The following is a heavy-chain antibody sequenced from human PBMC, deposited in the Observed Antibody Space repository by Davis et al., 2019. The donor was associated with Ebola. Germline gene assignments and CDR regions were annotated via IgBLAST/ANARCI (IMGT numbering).Heavy chain of an antibody. Sequence: PSETLSLTCTVSGGSISSYYWSWIRQPAGKGLEWIGRIYTSGSTNYNPSLKSRVTISVDRSKNQFSLKLSSVTAADTAVYYCARGPQQQQLENWYFDLWGRGTLVTVSS. D-gene: IGHD6-13*01. CDR1: GGSISSYY. J-gene: IGHJ2*01. CDR2: IYTSGST. CDR3: ARGPQQQQLENWYFDL. V-gene: IGHV4-4*07.